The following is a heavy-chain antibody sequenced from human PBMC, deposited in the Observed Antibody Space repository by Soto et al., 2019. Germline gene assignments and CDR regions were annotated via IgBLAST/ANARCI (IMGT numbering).Heavy chain of an antibody. V-gene: IGHV3-23*01. CDR3: AKDPRYRTGGSSHPPTTYSAY. Sequence: RGSGAGCGGTVSSYAGSWFRQAPVKVLEWVSAISGSGGSTYYADSVKGRFTISRDNSKNTLYLQMNSLRAEDTAVYYCAKDPRYRTGGSSHPPTTYSAYRRHRTPVPVSS. CDR1: GGTVSSYA. D-gene: IGHD2-15*01. J-gene: IGHJ4*01. CDR2: ISGSGGST.